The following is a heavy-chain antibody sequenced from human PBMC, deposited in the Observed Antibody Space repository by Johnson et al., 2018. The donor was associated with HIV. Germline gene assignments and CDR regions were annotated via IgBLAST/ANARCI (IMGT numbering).Heavy chain of an antibody. CDR2: IKQDGSEK. CDR1: GFTFSSYW. CDR3: AGGGGGRTADAFDI. V-gene: IGHV3-7*04. D-gene: IGHD2-15*01. J-gene: IGHJ3*02. Sequence: EQLVESGGGVVQPGGSLRLSCAASGFTFSSYWMSWVRQAPGKGLEWVANIKQDGSEKYYVDSVKGRFTISRDNAKNSLYLQMNSLRAEDTAVYYCAGGGGGRTADAFDIWGQGTMVTVSS.